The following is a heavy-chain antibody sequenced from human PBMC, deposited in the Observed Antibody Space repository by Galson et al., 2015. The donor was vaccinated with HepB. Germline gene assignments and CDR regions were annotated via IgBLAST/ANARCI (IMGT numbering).Heavy chain of an antibody. CDR2: INPNSGGT. J-gene: IGHJ4*02. CDR3: ARGGYCSDGSCYFFDY. D-gene: IGHD2-15*01. V-gene: IGHV1-2*02. CDR1: GYTFTDYY. Sequence: SVKVSCKASGYTFTDYYMHWVRQAPGQGLEWMGWINPNSGGTTYAQKFQGRVTMTRDTSISTAYMELSRLTSDDTAVYYCARGGYCSDGSCYFFDYWGQGTLFTVSS.